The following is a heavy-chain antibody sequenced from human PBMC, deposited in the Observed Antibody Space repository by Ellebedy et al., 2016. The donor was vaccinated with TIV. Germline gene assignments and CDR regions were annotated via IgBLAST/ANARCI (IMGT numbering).Heavy chain of an antibody. Sequence: GESLKISCATSGFTFRDYYMTWIRQAPGKGLEWVSDISYSGGTIFYADSVRGRFTVSRDNAENSVYLQMNSLRVEDTAMYYCAKAGDYHIVSGYFAPWYFDDWGQGTQVIVSS. V-gene: IGHV3-11*01. CDR3: AKAGDYHIVSGYFAPWYFDD. D-gene: IGHD3-9*01. CDR2: ISYSGGTI. CDR1: GFTFRDYY. J-gene: IGHJ4*02.